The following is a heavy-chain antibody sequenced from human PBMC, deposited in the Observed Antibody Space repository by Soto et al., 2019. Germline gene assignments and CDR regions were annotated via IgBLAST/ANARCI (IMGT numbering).Heavy chain of an antibody. CDR1: GGSISSYY. Sequence: PSETLSLTCTVSGGSISSYYWSWIRQHPGKGLEWIGYIYYSGSTNYNPSLKSRVTISVDTSKNQFSLKLSSVTAADTAVYYCARDQDSNSFDYWGQGTLVTVSS. J-gene: IGHJ4*02. D-gene: IGHD6-13*01. CDR2: IYYSGST. CDR3: ARDQDSNSFDY. V-gene: IGHV4-59*12.